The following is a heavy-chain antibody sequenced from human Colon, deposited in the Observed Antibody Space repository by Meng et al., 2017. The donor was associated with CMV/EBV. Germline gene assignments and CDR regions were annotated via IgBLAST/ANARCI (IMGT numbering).Heavy chain of an antibody. V-gene: IGHV3-23*01. CDR3: AREGAGTYNHYYYGMDV. Sequence: GGSLRLSCAASGFTFSTYSMSWVRQAPGKGLEWVTGISSSGGTTYYADSVKGRFTISRDNSKNTVDLQMDSLRDEDTAVYYCAREGAGTYNHYYYGMDVWGQGTTVTVSS. CDR2: ISSSGGTT. CDR1: GFTFSTYS. D-gene: IGHD1-14*01. J-gene: IGHJ6*02.